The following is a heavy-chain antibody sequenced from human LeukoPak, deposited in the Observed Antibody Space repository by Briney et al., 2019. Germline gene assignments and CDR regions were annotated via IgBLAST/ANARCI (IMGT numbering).Heavy chain of an antibody. Sequence: HPGGSLRLSCVASEFTFSTHWVSWVRQAPGKGLEWVANIKEDGSTTDYVDSVKGRFTISRDNAKNSVFLQMNSLRAEDTAVYYCAPQTMILVLGGQGTLVTVSS. V-gene: IGHV3-7*01. D-gene: IGHD3-22*01. CDR2: IKEDGSTT. CDR1: EFTFSTHW. CDR3: APQTMILVL. J-gene: IGHJ4*02.